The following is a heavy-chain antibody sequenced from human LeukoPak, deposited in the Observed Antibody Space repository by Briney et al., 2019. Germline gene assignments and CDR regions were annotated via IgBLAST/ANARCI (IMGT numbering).Heavy chain of an antibody. CDR3: ARDSHNPYYYDSSGYPDY. CDR1: GFTFSSYS. J-gene: IGHJ4*02. D-gene: IGHD3-22*01. V-gene: IGHV3-21*01. Sequence: GGSLRLSCAASGFTFSSYSMNWVRQAPGKGLEWVSSISSSSYIYYADLVKGRFTISRDNAKNSLYLQMNSLRAEDTAVYYCARDSHNPYYYDSSGYPDYWGQGTLVTVSS. CDR2: ISSSSYI.